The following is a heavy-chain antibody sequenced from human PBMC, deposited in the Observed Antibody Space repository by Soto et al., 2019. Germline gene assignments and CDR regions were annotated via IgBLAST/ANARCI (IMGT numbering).Heavy chain of an antibody. Sequence: QVQLVQSGAEEKKPGASVKVSCKASGYTFTSYAMTWVRQAPGQRLEWMGWINAGNGNTKNSLKFQGRVTITRDTSAGTAYMELSSLRSDDTAVYYCARSIVGVTALDYWGQGTLVTVSS. V-gene: IGHV1-3*05. J-gene: IGHJ4*02. D-gene: IGHD2-21*02. CDR1: GYTFTSYA. CDR2: INAGNGNT. CDR3: ARSIVGVTALDY.